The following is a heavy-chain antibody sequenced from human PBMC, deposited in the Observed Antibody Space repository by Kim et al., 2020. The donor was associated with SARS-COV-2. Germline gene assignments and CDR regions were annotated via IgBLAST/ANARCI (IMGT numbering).Heavy chain of an antibody. CDR3: ARGQQLLGGYFDY. V-gene: IGHV4-38-2*02. D-gene: IGHD6-13*01. Sequence: SETLSLTCSVSDYSISSGYYWGWIRQPPGKGLEWIGNIFESGSTYYNPSLKSRVTILVDTSRNYFSLRVTSVTAADTAVYYCARGQQLLGGYFDYWGQGALVTVPS. J-gene: IGHJ4*02. CDR1: DYSISSGYY. CDR2: IFESGST.